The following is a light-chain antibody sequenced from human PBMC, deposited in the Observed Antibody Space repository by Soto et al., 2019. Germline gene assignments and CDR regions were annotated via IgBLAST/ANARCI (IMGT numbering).Light chain of an antibody. V-gene: IGKV3-20*01. CDR2: DAS. J-gene: IGKJ5*01. CDR3: QQYGNSPRT. Sequence: EFVLTQSPGTLSLSPAERATLSCRASQTVRNNYLAWYQQKPAQAPSLLIYDASSRATGIPDRFSGGGSGTDFTLTISRLEPEDFAVYFCQQYGNSPRTFGQGTRLEIK. CDR1: QTVRNNY.